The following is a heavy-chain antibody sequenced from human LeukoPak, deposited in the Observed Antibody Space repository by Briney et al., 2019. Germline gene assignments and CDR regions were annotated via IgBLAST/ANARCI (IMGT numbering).Heavy chain of an antibody. CDR3: ARVFRRQQLPGY. CDR1: GYAFTSYD. V-gene: IGHV1-8*01. D-gene: IGHD6-13*01. CDR2: MNPNSGNT. J-gene: IGHJ4*02. Sequence: GASVKVSCKASGYAFTSYDTNWVRQATGQGLEWMGWMNPNSGNTGYAQKFQGRVTMTRNTSISTAYMELSSLRSEDTAVYYCARVFRRQQLPGYWGQGTLVTVSS.